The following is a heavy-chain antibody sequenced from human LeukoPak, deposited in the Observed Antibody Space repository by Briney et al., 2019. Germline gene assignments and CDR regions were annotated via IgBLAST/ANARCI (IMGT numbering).Heavy chain of an antibody. Sequence: GGSLRLSCAASGFTVSSNYMSWVRQAPGKGLEWVSVIYSGGSTYYADSVKGRFTISRDNSKNTLYLQMNSLRAEDTAVYYCATDSGSYRYYFDYWGQGTLVTVSS. CDR3: ATDSGSYRYYFDY. CDR2: IYSGGST. D-gene: IGHD1-26*01. J-gene: IGHJ4*02. V-gene: IGHV3-66*01. CDR1: GFTVSSNY.